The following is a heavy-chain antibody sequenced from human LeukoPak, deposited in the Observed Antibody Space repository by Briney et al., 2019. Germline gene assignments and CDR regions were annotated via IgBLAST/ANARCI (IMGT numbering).Heavy chain of an antibody. D-gene: IGHD6-13*01. CDR1: GFTFSNYA. J-gene: IGHJ4*02. CDR2: ISISGGVT. Sequence: GGSLRLSCAASGFTFSNYAMTWVRQAPGKGLEWVSGISISGGVTYYADSVEGRFTISRDNSKHTVYLQMNSQRVEDTAVYYCAREVYSSTWFDLWGQGTLVTVSS. V-gene: IGHV3-23*01. CDR3: AREVYSSTWFDL.